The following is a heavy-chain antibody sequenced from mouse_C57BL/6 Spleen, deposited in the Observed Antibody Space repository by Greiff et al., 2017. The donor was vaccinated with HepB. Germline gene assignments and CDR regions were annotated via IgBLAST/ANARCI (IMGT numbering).Heavy chain of an antibody. CDR2: INPSNGGT. D-gene: IGHD1-1*01. J-gene: IGHJ4*01. Sequence: QVQLQQPGPELVKPGASVKLSCKASGYTFTSYWMHWVKQRPGQGLEWIGNINPSNGGTNYNEKFKSKATLTVDKSSSTAYMQLSSLTSEDSAVYYCARGGVLRFYAMDYWGQGTSVTVSS. CDR1: GYTFTSYW. CDR3: ARGGVLRFYAMDY. V-gene: IGHV1-53*01.